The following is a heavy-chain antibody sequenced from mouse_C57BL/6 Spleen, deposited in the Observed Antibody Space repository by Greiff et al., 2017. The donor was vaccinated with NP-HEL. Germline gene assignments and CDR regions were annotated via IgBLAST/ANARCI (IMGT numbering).Heavy chain of an antibody. V-gene: IGHV1-55*01. CDR2: IYPGSGST. Sequence: QVQLKQPGAELVKPGASVKMSCKASGYTFTSYWITWVKQRPGQGLEWIGDIYPGSGSTNYNEKFKSKATLTVDTSSSTAYMQLSSLTSEDSAVYYCARMGYGSRYNSVYWGQGTTLTVSS. CDR1: GYTFTSYW. D-gene: IGHD1-1*01. J-gene: IGHJ2*01. CDR3: ARMGYGSRYNSVY.